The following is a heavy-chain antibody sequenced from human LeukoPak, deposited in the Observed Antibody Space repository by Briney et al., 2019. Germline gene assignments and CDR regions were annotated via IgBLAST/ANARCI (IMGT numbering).Heavy chain of an antibody. CDR2: ISWNSGTK. CDR1: GFTFDDYA. D-gene: IGHD2-8*01. V-gene: IGHV3-9*01. CDR3: AVLHYYAMDV. J-gene: IGHJ6*02. Sequence: GGSLRLSCAASGFTFDDYAMHWVRQAPGKGLEWVSGISWNSGTKGYADSVKGRFTISRDNAKNSLYLQMNSLRGEDATLYYCAVLHYYAMDVWGQGTTVTVSS.